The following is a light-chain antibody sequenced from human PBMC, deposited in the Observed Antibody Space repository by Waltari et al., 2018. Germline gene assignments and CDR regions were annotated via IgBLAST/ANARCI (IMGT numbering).Light chain of an antibody. CDR3: QQADSFPLS. J-gene: IGKJ4*01. CDR2: AAS. V-gene: IGKV1-12*01. Sequence: DIVMTQSPSSMSASGGDRITMTCRASEDIGTYLALYPQKPGEAPQLLLSAASILQSGFPSRFSGSGSGTDFTLTISSLLPEDFATYFCQQADSFPLSFGGGTNVEVK. CDR1: EDIGTY.